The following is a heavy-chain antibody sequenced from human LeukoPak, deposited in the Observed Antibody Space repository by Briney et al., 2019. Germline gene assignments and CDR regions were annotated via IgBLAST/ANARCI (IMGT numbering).Heavy chain of an antibody. CDR1: GYTLTELS. Sequence: ASVKVSCKVSGYTLTELSMHWVRQAPGKGLEWMGGFDPEDGETIYAQKFQGRVTMTEDTSTDTAYMELSSLRSEDTAVYYCATQLPYYDSSGYSPFVLDYWGQGTLVTVSS. CDR3: ATQLPYYDSSGYSPFVLDY. J-gene: IGHJ4*02. CDR2: FDPEDGET. D-gene: IGHD3-22*01. V-gene: IGHV1-24*01.